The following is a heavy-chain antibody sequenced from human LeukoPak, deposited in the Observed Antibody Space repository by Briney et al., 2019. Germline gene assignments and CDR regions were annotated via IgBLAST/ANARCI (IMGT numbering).Heavy chain of an antibody. V-gene: IGHV4-31*03. J-gene: IGHJ4*02. D-gene: IGHD6-19*01. Sequence: SETLSLTCTVSGGSISSGGYYWSWIRQHPGKGLEWIGYIYYSGSTYYNPSLKSRVTISVDTSKNQFSLKQSSVTAADTAVYYCARDKVAGSIDYWGQGTLVTVSS. CDR1: GGSISSGGYY. CDR3: ARDKVAGSIDY. CDR2: IYYSGST.